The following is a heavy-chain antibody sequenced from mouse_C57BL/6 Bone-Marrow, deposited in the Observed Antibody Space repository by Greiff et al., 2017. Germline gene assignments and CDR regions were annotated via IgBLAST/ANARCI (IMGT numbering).Heavy chain of an antibody. D-gene: IGHD1-2*01. Sequence: EVMLVESGGGLVKPGGSLKLSCAASGFTFSSYAMSWVRQTPEKRLEWVATISDGGSYTYYPDNVKGRFTISRDNAKNNLYLQMSHLKSADTAMYYCARENYGGAYWGQGTLVTVSA. J-gene: IGHJ3*01. CDR2: ISDGGSYT. CDR3: ARENYGGAY. V-gene: IGHV5-4*01. CDR1: GFTFSSYA.